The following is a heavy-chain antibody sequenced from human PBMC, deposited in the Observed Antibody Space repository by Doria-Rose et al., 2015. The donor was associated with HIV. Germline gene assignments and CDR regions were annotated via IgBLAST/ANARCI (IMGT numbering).Heavy chain of an antibody. CDR2: IFSDDER. J-gene: IGHJ4*02. Sequence: ESGPVLVKPTETLTLTCTVSGGSLSSPGMGVSWIRQPPGKALEWLANIFSDDERYYKTSLKSRLTTSRGTSKSQLVLTMTDMDPVDTATYYCARIKSSRWYHKFYFDFWGQGTLVIVSA. V-gene: IGHV2-26*01. CDR3: ARIKSSRWYHKFYFDF. D-gene: IGHD6-13*01. CDR1: GGSLSSPGMG.